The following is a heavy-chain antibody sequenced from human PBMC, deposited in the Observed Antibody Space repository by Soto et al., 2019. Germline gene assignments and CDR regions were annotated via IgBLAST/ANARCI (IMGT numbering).Heavy chain of an antibody. J-gene: IGHJ4*02. CDR1: GYTFTIYD. Sequence: ASVNVSCKASGYTFTIYDINWVRQAAGQGPEWMGSVTPRNGDTAFAQKYQGRVTVTSNTSMSTVYMELSNLRSDDTAVYYCARGGSYWARRHYFDSWGQGTLVTVSS. V-gene: IGHV1-8*02. CDR3: ARGGSYWARRHYFDS. D-gene: IGHD2-8*02. CDR2: VTPRNGDT.